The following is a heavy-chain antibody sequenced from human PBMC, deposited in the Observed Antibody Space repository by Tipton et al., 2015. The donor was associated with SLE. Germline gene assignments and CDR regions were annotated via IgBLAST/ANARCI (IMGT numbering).Heavy chain of an antibody. J-gene: IGHJ5*01. V-gene: IGHV4-31*03. D-gene: IGHD2-15*01. CDR1: GGSVSSGGDY. CDR3: AREKLVVGTNWIDS. Sequence: TLSLTCTVSGGSVSSGGDYWSWIRQHPGKGLEWIGYIYYSGSTYYNPSLNSRVTISVDTSKNQFYLKLSSVTAADTAVYYCAREKLVVGTNWIDSWGQGTLVTVSS. CDR2: IYYSGST.